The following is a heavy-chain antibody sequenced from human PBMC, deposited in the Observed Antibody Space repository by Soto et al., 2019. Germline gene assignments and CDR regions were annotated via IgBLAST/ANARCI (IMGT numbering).Heavy chain of an antibody. CDR2: ISAYNGNT. J-gene: IGHJ5*02. V-gene: IGHV1-18*01. CDR3: ARAGEIRFLEWSRRPNWFDP. D-gene: IGHD3-3*01. Sequence: GASVKGSCKASGYTFTSYGISWVRQAPGQGLEWMGWISAYNGNTNYAQKLQGRVTMTTDTSTSTAYMELRSLRSDDTAVYYCARAGEIRFLEWSRRPNWFDPWGQGTLVTVSS. CDR1: GYTFTSYG.